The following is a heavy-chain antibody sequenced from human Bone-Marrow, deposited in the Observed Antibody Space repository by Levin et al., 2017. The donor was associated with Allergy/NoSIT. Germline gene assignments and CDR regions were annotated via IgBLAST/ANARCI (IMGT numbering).Heavy chain of an antibody. V-gene: IGHV4-59*13. CDR1: GGSMYAYY. J-gene: IGHJ5*02. CDR3: ARGNGVARNWFDP. D-gene: IGHD3-3*01. CDR2: VYHSGYT. Sequence: SQTLSLTCSVSGGSMYAYYWTWIRQPPGKGLEWIGFVYHSGYTNSNPSLTNRVTISLDESKNQFSLTLTSVTAAVTAIYYCARGNGVARNWFDPWGQGTLVIVSS.